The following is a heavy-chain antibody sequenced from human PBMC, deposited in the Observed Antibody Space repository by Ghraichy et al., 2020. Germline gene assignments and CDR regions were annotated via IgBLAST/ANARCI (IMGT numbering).Heavy chain of an antibody. D-gene: IGHD3-3*01. V-gene: IGHV3-13*01. CDR2: IGTAGDT. CDR1: GFTFSSYD. CDR3: ARGCGYYNSYYSGMDV. J-gene: IGHJ6*02. Sequence: GGSLRLSCAASGFTFSSYDMHWVRQATGKGLEWVSGIGTAGDTFYLGSVKGRFTISRENAKNSLYLQMNSLRAGDTAVYYCARGCGYYNSYYSGMDVWGQGTTVTVSS.